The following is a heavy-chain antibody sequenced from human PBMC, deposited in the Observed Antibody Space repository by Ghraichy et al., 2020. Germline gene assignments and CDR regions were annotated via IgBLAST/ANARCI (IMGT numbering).Heavy chain of an antibody. V-gene: IGHV3-21*01. CDR3: SRGGGAGTPGLYDMDV. CDR1: GLMFSPNT. Sequence: GSLRLSCVASGLMFSPNTMNWVRQAPGKGLEWVSSISSSTRYIYYADSVKGRFTISRDNAQNSLYLQMNSLRAEDTAVYYCSRGGGAGTPGLYDMDVWGLGTTVTVSS. D-gene: IGHD6-19*01. J-gene: IGHJ6*02. CDR2: ISSSTRYI.